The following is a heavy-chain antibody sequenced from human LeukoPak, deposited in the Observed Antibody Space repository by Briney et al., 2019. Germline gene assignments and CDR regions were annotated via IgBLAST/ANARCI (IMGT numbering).Heavy chain of an antibody. CDR3: ARDADENYYYDSSGYYFVY. D-gene: IGHD3-22*01. J-gene: IGHJ4*02. V-gene: IGHV1-18*01. CDR2: ISAYNGNT. CDR1: GYTFTSYG. Sequence: ASVKVSLKASGYTFTSYGISWVRQAPGQGLEWMGWISAYNGNTNYAQKLQGRVTMTTDTSTSTAYMELRSLRSDDTAVYYCARDADENYYYDSSGYYFVYWGQGTLVTVSS.